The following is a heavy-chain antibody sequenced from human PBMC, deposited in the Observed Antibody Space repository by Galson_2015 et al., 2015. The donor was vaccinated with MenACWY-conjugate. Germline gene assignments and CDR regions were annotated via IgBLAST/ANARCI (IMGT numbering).Heavy chain of an antibody. Sequence: SLRLSCAASGFTFSSSAMNWVRQAPGKGLEWVSGLSVSGDKAYYADSVRGRFTISRDNSKNTLYLQMSSLRADDTAVYYCAKGYFGGYFDDWGRGTLVTVSS. CDR1: GFTFSSSA. J-gene: IGHJ4*02. CDR3: AKGYFGGYFDD. CDR2: LSVSGDKA. V-gene: IGHV3-23*01. D-gene: IGHD1-1*01.